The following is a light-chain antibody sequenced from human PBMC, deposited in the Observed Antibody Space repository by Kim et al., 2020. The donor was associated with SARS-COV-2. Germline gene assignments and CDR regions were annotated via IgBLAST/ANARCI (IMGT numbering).Light chain of an antibody. CDR3: SSHTTSSTYV. CDR2: DVS. V-gene: IGLV2-14*03. CDR1: SSHVGYYTT. Sequence: NTSCTDTSSHVGYYTTVSWDNNQPGKAPNHIIYDVSERASGVSNRFSASQSGSTGSLAISGLRAEDKADYYCSSHTTSSTYVFGSGTRLTVL. J-gene: IGLJ1*01.